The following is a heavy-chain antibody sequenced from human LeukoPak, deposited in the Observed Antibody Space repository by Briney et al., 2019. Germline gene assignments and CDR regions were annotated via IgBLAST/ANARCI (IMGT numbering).Heavy chain of an antibody. V-gene: IGHV3-23*01. J-gene: IGHJ6*02. D-gene: IGHD3-10*01. CDR2: ISGSGGST. Sequence: GGSLRLSCAASGFTFSSYAMSWVRQAPGKGLERVSAISGSGGSTYYADSVRGRFTISRDNSKNTLYLQMNSLRAEDTAVYYCAKDLWFGELLPYGMDVWGQGTTVTVSS. CDR3: AKDLWFGELLPYGMDV. CDR1: GFTFSSYA.